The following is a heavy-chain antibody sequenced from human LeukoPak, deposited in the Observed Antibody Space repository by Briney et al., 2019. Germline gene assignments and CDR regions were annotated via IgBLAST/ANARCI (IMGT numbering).Heavy chain of an antibody. CDR2: ISSSGSTI. CDR3: ASFYCSSTSCYCLDY. V-gene: IGHV3-11*04. Sequence: GGSLRLSCAASGFTFSDYYMSWIRQAPGKGLEWVSYISSSGSTIYYADSVKGRFTTSRDNAKNSLYLQMNSLRAEDTAVYYCASFYCSSTSCYCLDYWGQGTLVTVSS. CDR1: GFTFSDYY. J-gene: IGHJ4*02. D-gene: IGHD2-2*01.